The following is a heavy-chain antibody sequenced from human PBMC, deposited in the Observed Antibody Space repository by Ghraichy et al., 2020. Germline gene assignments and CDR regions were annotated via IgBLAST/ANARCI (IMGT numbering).Heavy chain of an antibody. CDR2: IYSGGST. Sequence: GGSLRLSCAASGFTVSSNYMSWVRQAPGKGLEWVSVIYSGGSTYYADSVKGRFTISRDNSKNTLYLQMNSLRAEDTAVYYCARVRRRNDIVATDYLDYWGQGTLVTVSS. V-gene: IGHV3-53*01. CDR1: GFTVSSNY. D-gene: IGHD5-12*01. J-gene: IGHJ4*02. CDR3: ARVRRRNDIVATDYLDY.